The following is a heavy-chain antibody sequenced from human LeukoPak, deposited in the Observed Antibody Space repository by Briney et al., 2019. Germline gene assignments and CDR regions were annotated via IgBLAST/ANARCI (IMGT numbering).Heavy chain of an antibody. V-gene: IGHV1-69*04. D-gene: IGHD1-26*01. Sequence: GSSVKASCKAPGGTLSSIATSWLRQPPGQGFKWMGRIIPILGIANYAQKFQGRVTITADKSTSTAYMELSSLRSEDTAVYYCAREVYSGSYYFDYWGQGTLVTVSS. CDR3: AREVYSGSYYFDY. J-gene: IGHJ4*02. CDR1: GGTLSSIA. CDR2: IIPILGIA.